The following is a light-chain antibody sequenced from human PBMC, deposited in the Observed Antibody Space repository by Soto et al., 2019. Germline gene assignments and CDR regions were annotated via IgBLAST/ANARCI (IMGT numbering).Light chain of an antibody. CDR2: SND. V-gene: IGLV1-44*01. Sequence: QSVLTQPPSASGTPGQRVTISCSGGTSNIGSNTVNWYQQLPGTAPKLLIYSNDQRPSGVPDRFSGSKSGPSASLAISGLQSEDEADYYCATWDDGLSAYVFGTGTKLTVL. CDR3: ATWDDGLSAYV. J-gene: IGLJ1*01. CDR1: TSNIGSNT.